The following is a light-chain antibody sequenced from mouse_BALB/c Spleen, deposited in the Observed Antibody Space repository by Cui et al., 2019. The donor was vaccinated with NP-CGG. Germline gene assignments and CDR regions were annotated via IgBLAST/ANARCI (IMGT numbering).Light chain of an antibody. V-gene: IGLV1*01. Sequence: VVTQESAHTTSPRETVSHTCLSSTGAVTPINNANRGHKKPDHLFTVLIGGTNNQAPGVPARFSGSLIGDKPALPIPGARMENKAIYFCALWYSNHWVFGGGTKLTVL. CDR3: ALWYSNHWV. J-gene: IGLJ1*01. CDR2: GTN. CDR1: TGAVTPINN.